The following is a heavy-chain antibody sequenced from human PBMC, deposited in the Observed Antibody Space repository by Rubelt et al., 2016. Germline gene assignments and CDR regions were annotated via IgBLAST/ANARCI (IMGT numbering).Heavy chain of an antibody. CDR1: GGSISSSSYY. D-gene: IGHD3-10*01. CDR3: ASDYGSGRYYFDY. V-gene: IGHV4-39*07. CDR2: IYYSGST. J-gene: IGHJ4*02. Sequence: QLQLQESGPGLVKPSETLSLTCTVSGGSISSSSYYWGWIRQPPGKGLEWIGSIYYSGSTYYNPSLKGRVTISVDTSKNQFSLKLSSVTAADTAVYYCASDYGSGRYYFDYWGQGTLVTVSS.